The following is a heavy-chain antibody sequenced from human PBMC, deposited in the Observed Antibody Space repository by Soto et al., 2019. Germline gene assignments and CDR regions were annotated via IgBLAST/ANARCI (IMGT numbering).Heavy chain of an antibody. J-gene: IGHJ4*02. D-gene: IGHD3-9*01. CDR1: GFTFSSYC. V-gene: IGHV3-7*01. Sequence: GGSLRLSCAASGFTFSSYCMSWVRQAPGKGLEWVANIKQDGSEKYYVDSVKGRFTISRDNAKSSLYLQMNSLRAEDTAVYYCARDNDHYDILTGYPDYWGQGTMVTVSS. CDR3: ARDNDHYDILTGYPDY. CDR2: IKQDGSEK.